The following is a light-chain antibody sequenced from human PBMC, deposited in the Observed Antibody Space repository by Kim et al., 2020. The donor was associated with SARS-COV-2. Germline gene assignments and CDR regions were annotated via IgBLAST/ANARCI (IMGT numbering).Light chain of an antibody. Sequence: ASVEGRVTITCRASQSVSGWLNWYQQKPGRAPHLLVYKTSTLQTGVPPRFSGSGSGTDFTLTISSLQPEDFAAYYCQQSYSFPRTFGQGTKVDIK. J-gene: IGKJ1*01. CDR3: QQSYSFPRT. CDR1: QSVSGW. CDR2: KTS. V-gene: IGKV1-39*01.